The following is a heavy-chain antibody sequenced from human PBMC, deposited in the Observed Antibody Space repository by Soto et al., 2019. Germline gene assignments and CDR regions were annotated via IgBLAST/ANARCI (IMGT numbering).Heavy chain of an antibody. CDR1: GFTFSDHS. D-gene: IGHD1-26*01. Sequence: EVQLVESGGGLVQPGGSLRLSCAASGFTFSDHSMDWVRQAPGKGLEWVGRTRNKANSYTTEYAASVKGIFTISRDDSKNPLYLQMNSLKTEDTAVYYCARVVGAPNWFDPWGQGTLVTVSS. V-gene: IGHV3-72*01. CDR3: ARVVGAPNWFDP. CDR2: TRNKANSYTT. J-gene: IGHJ5*02.